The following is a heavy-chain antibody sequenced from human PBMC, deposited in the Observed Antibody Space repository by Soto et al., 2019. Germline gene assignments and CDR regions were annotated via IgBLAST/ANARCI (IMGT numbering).Heavy chain of an antibody. D-gene: IGHD6-13*01. CDR1: GFTFSSYG. Sequence: QVQLVESGGGVVQPGRSLRLSCAASGFTFSSYGMHWVRQAPGKGLEWVAVISYDGSNKYYADSVKGRFTISRDNSKNTLYRQMNSLRAEDTAVYYCAKEGIAAAGTASLYFDYWGQGTLVTVSS. CDR2: ISYDGSNK. J-gene: IGHJ4*02. CDR3: AKEGIAAAGTASLYFDY. V-gene: IGHV3-30*18.